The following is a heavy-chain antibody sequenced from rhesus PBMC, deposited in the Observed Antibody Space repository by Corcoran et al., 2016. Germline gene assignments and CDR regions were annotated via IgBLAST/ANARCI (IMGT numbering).Heavy chain of an antibody. CDR3: ARILTWIQWVQLRKSGFDY. D-gene: IGHD5-30*01. V-gene: IGHV4-80*01. CDR2: INGKSGIT. CDR1: GASISSNW. Sequence: QVQLQESGPGLVKPSETLSLTCTVSGASISSNWWSWIRQPPGKGLEWIGEINGKSGITKHNPARKSRVAISKDASKNQFSLKLSSVTAADTAVYYCARILTWIQWVQLRKSGFDYWGQGVLVTVSS. J-gene: IGHJ4*01.